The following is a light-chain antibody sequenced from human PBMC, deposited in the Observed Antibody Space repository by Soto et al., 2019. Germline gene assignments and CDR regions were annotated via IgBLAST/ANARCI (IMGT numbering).Light chain of an antibody. CDR2: DVT. J-gene: IGLJ3*02. Sequence: QSVLTQPASVSGSPGQSITISCTGTSSDIGVYDFVSWYQQHPGRAPKLLIYDVTNRPSGISDRFSGSKSGNTASLTISGLQPEDEAVYYCSSYTTSTTRVFGGGTKVTVL. V-gene: IGLV2-14*01. CDR1: SSDIGVYDF. CDR3: SSYTTSTTRV.